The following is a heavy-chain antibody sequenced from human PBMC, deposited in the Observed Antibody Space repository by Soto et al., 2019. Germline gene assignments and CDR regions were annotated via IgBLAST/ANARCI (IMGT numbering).Heavy chain of an antibody. D-gene: IGHD2-15*01. CDR2: IYYSGST. J-gene: IGHJ3*02. Sequence: ASETLSLTCTVSGDSISSGGYYWSWIRQHPGKGLEWIGYIYYSGSTYYNPSLKSRVTISVDTSKNQFSLKLSFVTAADTAVYYCARVGRCSGGSCYPDAFDIWGQGTMVTVSS. CDR3: ARVGRCSGGSCYPDAFDI. CDR1: GDSISSGGYY. V-gene: IGHV4-31*03.